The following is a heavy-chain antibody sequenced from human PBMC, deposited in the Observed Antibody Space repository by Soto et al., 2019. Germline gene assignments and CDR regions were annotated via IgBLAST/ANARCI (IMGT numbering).Heavy chain of an antibody. Sequence: SETLSLTCAVFGGSFSGYFWSWVRQPPGRGLDWIGEIDHSGSTNYNPSLKSRVTISVDTSKNQFSLKLSSVTAADTAVYYCARGRHFYGTDYWGQGALVTVSS. J-gene: IGHJ4*02. CDR3: ARGRHFYGTDY. V-gene: IGHV4-34*01. CDR1: GGSFSGYF. D-gene: IGHD3-10*01. CDR2: IDHSGST.